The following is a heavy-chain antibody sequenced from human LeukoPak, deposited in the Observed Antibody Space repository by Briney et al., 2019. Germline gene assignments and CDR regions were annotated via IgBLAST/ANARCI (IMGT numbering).Heavy chain of an antibody. CDR3: APCGSGSYRWFDP. Sequence: PGGSLRLSCAASGFIFRNFGMSWIRQPPGKGLEWIGEINHSGSTNYNPSLERRLTISVDTSKKQFSLKLSSVTAADTAVYYCAPCGSGSYRWFDPWGQGTLVTVSS. V-gene: IGHV4-34*08. CDR2: INHSGST. J-gene: IGHJ5*02. CDR1: GFIFRNFG. D-gene: IGHD3-10*01.